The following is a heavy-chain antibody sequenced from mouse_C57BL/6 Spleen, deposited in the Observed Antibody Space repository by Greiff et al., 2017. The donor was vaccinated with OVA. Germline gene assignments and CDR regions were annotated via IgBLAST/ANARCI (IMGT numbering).Heavy chain of an antibody. Sequence: VQLQQSGAELVKPGASVKISCKASGYAFSSYWMNWVKQRPGKGLEWIGQIYPGDGDTNYNGKFKGKATLTADKSSSTAYMQLSSLTSEDSAVYFCARDGTVEGYFDYWGQGTTLTVSS. CDR2: IYPGDGDT. CDR3: ARDGTVEGYFDY. J-gene: IGHJ2*01. D-gene: IGHD1-1*01. CDR1: GYAFSSYW. V-gene: IGHV1-80*01.